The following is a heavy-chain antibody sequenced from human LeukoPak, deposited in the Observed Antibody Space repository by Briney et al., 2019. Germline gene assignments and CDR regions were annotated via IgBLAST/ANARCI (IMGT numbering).Heavy chain of an antibody. Sequence: GGSLRLSCEASGFTFSSFWMHWVRQAPGKGLVWVARIKGDGIATNYADPARGRFTVSRDNAKNTVYLQMNSLRAEDTAVYYCAKDLHEIAADYWGQGTLVTVAS. V-gene: IGHV3-74*01. D-gene: IGHD2-21*01. CDR1: GFTFSSFW. CDR3: AKDLHEIAADY. J-gene: IGHJ4*02. CDR2: IKGDGIAT.